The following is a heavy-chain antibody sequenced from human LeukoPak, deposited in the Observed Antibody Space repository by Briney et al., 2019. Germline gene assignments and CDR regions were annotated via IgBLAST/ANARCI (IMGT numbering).Heavy chain of an antibody. CDR2: ISWNSGSI. D-gene: IGHD1-26*01. CDR3: AKDIGASWGMGATYFDY. V-gene: IGHV3-9*01. CDR1: GFTFDDYA. J-gene: IGHJ4*02. Sequence: PGRSLRLSCSASGFTFDDYAMHWVRPAPGKGLPWVSGISWNSGSIGYADSVRGRFTISRDNAKNSLDLQMNSLRAEDTALYYCAKDIGASWGMGATYFDYWGQGTLVTVSS.